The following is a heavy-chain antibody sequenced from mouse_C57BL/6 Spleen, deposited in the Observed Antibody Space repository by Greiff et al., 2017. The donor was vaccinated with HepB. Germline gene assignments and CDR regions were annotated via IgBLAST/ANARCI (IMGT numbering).Heavy chain of an antibody. CDR2: IHPNSGST. CDR3: ARYYYGRGVDAMDY. CDR1: GYTFPRYW. D-gene: IGHD1-1*01. V-gene: IGHV1-64*01. Sequence: QVQLQQPGAELVQPGASVKLSCKASGYTFPRYWMHWVKQRPGQGLEWIGMIHPNSGSTTSNEKFKSKATLPVDKSSSTAYMQLSSLTSEDSAVYYCARYYYGRGVDAMDYWGQGTSVTVSS. J-gene: IGHJ4*01.